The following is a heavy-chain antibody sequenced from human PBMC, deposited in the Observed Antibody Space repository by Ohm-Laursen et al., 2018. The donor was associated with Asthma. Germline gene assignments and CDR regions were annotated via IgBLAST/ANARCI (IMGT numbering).Heavy chain of an antibody. V-gene: IGHV3-30-3*01. CDR3: ARAGGGYSYEGALDY. CDR1: GFTFSSYA. J-gene: IGHJ4*02. CDR2: ISYDGSNK. Sequence: SLRLSCAASGFTFSSYAMHWVRQAPGKGLEWVAVISYDGSNKYYADSVKGRFTISRDNSKNTLYLQMNSLRVEDTAVYYCARAGGGYSYEGALDYWGQGTLVTVSS. D-gene: IGHD5-18*01.